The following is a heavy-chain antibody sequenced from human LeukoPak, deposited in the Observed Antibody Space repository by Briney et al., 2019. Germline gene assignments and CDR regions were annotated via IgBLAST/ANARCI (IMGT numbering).Heavy chain of an antibody. V-gene: IGHV1-69*05. CDR1: GYTFTSYD. Sequence: GASVKVSCKASGYTFTSYDINWVRQAPGQGLEWMGRIIPIFGTANYAQKFQGRVTITTDESTSTAYMELSSLRSEDTAVYYCARSPGAMATISYYYYYYMDVWGKGTTVTVSS. CDR2: IIPIFGTA. J-gene: IGHJ6*03. D-gene: IGHD5-24*01. CDR3: ARSPGAMATISYYYYYYMDV.